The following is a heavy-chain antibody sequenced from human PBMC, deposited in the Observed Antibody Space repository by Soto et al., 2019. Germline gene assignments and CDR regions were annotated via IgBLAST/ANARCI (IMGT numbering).Heavy chain of an antibody. Sequence: QVHLVQSGAEVKKPGASVKVSCQGSGYAFTTYGITWVRQAPGQGLDWMGWISAHNGNTNYAQKLQGRVTVTRDTSTGTAYLELRSLRYDDTAVYYGARGRYGDYWGQGALVTVSS. D-gene: IGHD1-1*01. V-gene: IGHV1-18*01. CDR2: ISAHNGNT. CDR1: GYAFTTYG. J-gene: IGHJ4*02. CDR3: ARGRYGDY.